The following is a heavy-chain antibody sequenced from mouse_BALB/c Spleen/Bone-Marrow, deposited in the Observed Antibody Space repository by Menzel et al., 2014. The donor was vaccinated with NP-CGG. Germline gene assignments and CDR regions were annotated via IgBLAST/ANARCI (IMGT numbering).Heavy chain of an antibody. J-gene: IGHJ1*01. Sequence: QVQLQQSGAELVKPGASVKLSCKASGYTFTSYWMHWVKQRPGQGLEWIGEIDPSDSYTNYNQKFKGKATLTVDKSSSTAYMQLSSLTSEDSAVYYCTRSGFYGYGTYFDVWGAGTTVTVSS. CDR1: GYTFTSYW. CDR3: TRSGFYGYGTYFDV. CDR2: IDPSDSYT. D-gene: IGHD1-2*01. V-gene: IGHV1-69*02.